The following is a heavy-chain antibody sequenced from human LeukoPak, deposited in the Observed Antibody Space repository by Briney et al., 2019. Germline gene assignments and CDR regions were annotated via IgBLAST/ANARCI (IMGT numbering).Heavy chain of an antibody. D-gene: IGHD1-26*01. J-gene: IGHJ4*02. V-gene: IGHV4-4*07. CDR3: AREIDSGSYSGGFDY. Sequence: SETLSLTCTVSGGSISSYYWSWIRQPAGKGLEWIGRIYTSGSTNYNPSLKSRVTMSVDTSKNQFSLKLSPVTAADTAVYYCAREIDSGSYSGGFDYWGQGTLVTVSS. CDR1: GGSISSYY. CDR2: IYTSGST.